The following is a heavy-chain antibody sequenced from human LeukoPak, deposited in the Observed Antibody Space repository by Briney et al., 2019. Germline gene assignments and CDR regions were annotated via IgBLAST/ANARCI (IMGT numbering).Heavy chain of an antibody. D-gene: IGHD6-13*01. V-gene: IGHV4-59*12. CDR3: AREAGAAAVTSVFDL. CDR1: GGSISSYY. CDR2: LYYSGST. J-gene: IGHJ5*02. Sequence: SETLSLTCTVSGGSISSYYWSCVRQPPGKGLEWSGYLYYSGSTNYNPSPKSRVTISVATSKNQFSLKLSSVTAADTAVYYCAREAGAAAVTSVFDLWGQGTLVTVSS.